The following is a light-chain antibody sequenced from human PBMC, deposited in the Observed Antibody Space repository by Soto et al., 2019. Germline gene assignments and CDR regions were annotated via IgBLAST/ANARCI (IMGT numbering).Light chain of an antibody. CDR2: DNN. CDR1: SSNIGNNF. J-gene: IGLJ1*01. CDR3: GSWDSSLTYV. V-gene: IGLV1-51*01. Sequence: QSVLTQPPSVYAAPGQKVTISCSGSSSNIGNNFVTWYQQLPGTAPKLLIYDNNKRPSGIPDRFSGSQSGTSATLGITGLQTGDEAVYYCGSWDSSLTYVFGTGTKLTVL.